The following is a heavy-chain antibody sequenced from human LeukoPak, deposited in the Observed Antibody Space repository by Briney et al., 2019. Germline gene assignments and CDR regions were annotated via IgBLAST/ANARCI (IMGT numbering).Heavy chain of an antibody. J-gene: IGHJ4*02. CDR2: IYYSGST. Sequence: SETLSLTCTVSGGSISSSSYYWGWIRQPPGKGLEWIGSIYYSGSTYYNPSLKSRVTISVDTSKNQFSLKLSSVTAADTAVYYCARERFRGIAARTIDYWGQGTLVTVSS. CDR3: ARERFRGIAARTIDY. V-gene: IGHV4-39*07. D-gene: IGHD6-6*01. CDR1: GGSISSSSYY.